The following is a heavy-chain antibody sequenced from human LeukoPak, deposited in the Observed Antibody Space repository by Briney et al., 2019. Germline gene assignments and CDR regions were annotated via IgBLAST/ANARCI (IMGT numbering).Heavy chain of an antibody. J-gene: IGHJ4*01. V-gene: IGHV3-23*01. Sequence: GGPLRLSCAASGFTFSNSAMSWLRQAPGKGLEWVSTLSGSGITTYYADSVKGRFTISRDNYKNTLYLQMNSLRAEDTAVYYCAKGIYSSGWSYFDYWGHGTLVTVSS. D-gene: IGHD6-19*01. CDR3: AKGIYSSGWSYFDY. CDR1: GFTFSNSA. CDR2: LSGSGITT.